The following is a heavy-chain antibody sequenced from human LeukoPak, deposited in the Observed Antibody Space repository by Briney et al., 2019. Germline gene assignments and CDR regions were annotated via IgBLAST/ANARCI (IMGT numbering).Heavy chain of an antibody. Sequence: NPSETLSLMCSVSGGSMSSYYWSWIRQPPGKGLEWIGSIYFSGSTNYNPSLKSRVSISVDTSKNQFSLKLGSVTAADTAVYYCARGDSGSRPLDAFDIWGQGTMITVSS. D-gene: IGHD1-26*01. CDR1: GGSMSSYY. J-gene: IGHJ3*02. CDR2: IYFSGST. V-gene: IGHV4-59*08. CDR3: ARGDSGSRPLDAFDI.